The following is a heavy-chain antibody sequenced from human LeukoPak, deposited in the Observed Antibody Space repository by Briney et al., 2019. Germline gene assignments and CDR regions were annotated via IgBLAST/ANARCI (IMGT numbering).Heavy chain of an antibody. J-gene: IGHJ4*02. Sequence: ASVKVSCKVSGGTFSNYAINWLRQAPGQGLEWMGGITPIFGTANYVQKFQGRVTITADESTSTAYMELSRLRSEDTAIYYCARASSDDTAMATPFAYWGQGTLVIVSS. V-gene: IGHV1-69*13. CDR1: GGTFSNYA. CDR2: ITPIFGTA. CDR3: ARASSDDTAMATPFAY. D-gene: IGHD5-18*01.